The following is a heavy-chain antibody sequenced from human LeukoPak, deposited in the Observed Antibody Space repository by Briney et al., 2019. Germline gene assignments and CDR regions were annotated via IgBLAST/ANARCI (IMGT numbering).Heavy chain of an antibody. Sequence: GGSLRLSCAASGFTFSSYAMSWVRQAPGKGLEWVSAISGSGGSTYYADSVKGRFTISRDNSKNTLYLQMNSLRAEDTAVYYCARFEAEWLFYFDYWGQGTLVTVSS. J-gene: IGHJ4*02. CDR1: GFTFSSYA. D-gene: IGHD2-8*01. CDR2: ISGSGGST. CDR3: ARFEAEWLFYFDY. V-gene: IGHV3-23*01.